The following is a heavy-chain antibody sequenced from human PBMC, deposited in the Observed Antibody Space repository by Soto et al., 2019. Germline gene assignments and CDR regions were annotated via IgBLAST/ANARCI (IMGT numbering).Heavy chain of an antibody. V-gene: IGHV1-69*08. Sequence: QVQLVQSGAEVKKPGSSVKVSCKASGGTFSSYTITWVRQAPGRGLEWLGRIIPIFGVTNYAQKFQDRVKITADRSTTTAYMELSRLISEDTAGYYCVRDWESTTQTWGVGDSWGQGTLVTVSS. CDR2: IIPIFGVT. CDR1: GGTFSSYT. CDR3: VRDWESTTQTWGVGDS. D-gene: IGHD1-1*01. J-gene: IGHJ4*02.